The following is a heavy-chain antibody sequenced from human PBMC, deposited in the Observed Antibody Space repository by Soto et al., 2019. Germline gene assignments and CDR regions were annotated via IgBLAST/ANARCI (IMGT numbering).Heavy chain of an antibody. J-gene: IGHJ4*02. CDR1: GFTFNTYT. V-gene: IGHV3-21*01. CDR3: ARGYDNSGYYYRPFDF. D-gene: IGHD3-22*01. Sequence: EVHLVESGGGLVKPGGSLTLSCAASGFTFNTYTINWVRQAPGKGREWVSSISDSSTYIYYADSVKGRFTISRDDAKNSLYLQMNDLRAEDTAVYYCARGYDNSGYYYRPFDFWGQGTLVTVSS. CDR2: ISDSSTYI.